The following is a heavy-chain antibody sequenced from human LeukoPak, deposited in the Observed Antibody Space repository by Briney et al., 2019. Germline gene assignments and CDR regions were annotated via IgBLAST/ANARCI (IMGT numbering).Heavy chain of an antibody. CDR2: ISGSGGRT. CDR3: AKGGGDYNFYYYYYGTDV. V-gene: IGHV3-23*01. Sequence: GGSLRLSCTASGFIFSRYAMNWVRQAPGKGLEWVSGISGSGGRTYYADSVKGRFTISRDKSKNTLYLQMHSLRAEDTAVYYCAKGGGDYNFYYYYYGTDVWGQGTTVTVSS. CDR1: GFIFSRYA. J-gene: IGHJ6*02. D-gene: IGHD4-17*01.